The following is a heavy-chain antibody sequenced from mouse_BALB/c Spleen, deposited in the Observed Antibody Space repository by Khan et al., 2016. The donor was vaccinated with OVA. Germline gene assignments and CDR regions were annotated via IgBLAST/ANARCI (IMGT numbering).Heavy chain of an antibody. CDR2: IYPGSDST. CDR1: GYTFTDYV. J-gene: IGHJ3*01. Sequence: QVQLQQPGPELVKPGASVKMSCKASGYTFTDYVMNWVKQRNGQGLEWIGQIYPGSDSTYYNEKFKGKATLTADRSSSTAYMQLSNLTSEDSAVYFCARAGWDVFAYWGQVTLVTVSA. CDR3: ARAGWDVFAY. V-gene: IGHV1-77*01. D-gene: IGHD4-1*01.